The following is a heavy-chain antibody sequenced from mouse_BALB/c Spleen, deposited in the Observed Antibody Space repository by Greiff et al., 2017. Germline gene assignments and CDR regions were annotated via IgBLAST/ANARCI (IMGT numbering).Heavy chain of an antibody. J-gene: IGHJ3*01. V-gene: IGHV5-6-4*01. Sequence: EVMLVESGGGLVKPGGSLKLSCAASGFTFSSYAMSWVRQSPEKRLEWVAEISSGGSYTYYPDSVKGRFTISRDNAKNTLYLQMSSLKSEDTAMYYCARDGSWFAYWGQGTLVTVSA. D-gene: IGHD4-1*01. CDR1: GFTFSSYA. CDR3: ARDGSWFAY. CDR2: ISSGGSYT.